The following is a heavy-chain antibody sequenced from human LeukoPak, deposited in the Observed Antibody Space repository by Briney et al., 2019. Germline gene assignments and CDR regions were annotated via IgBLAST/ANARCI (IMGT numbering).Heavy chain of an antibody. V-gene: IGHV4-61*09. CDR1: GGSVSTGSYY. CDR3: ARDLASCAGDCYSDGFDY. D-gene: IGHD2-21*02. J-gene: IGHJ4*02. Sequence: SETLSLTCTVSGGSVSTGSYYWSWIRQPAGRGLEWIGHIHTSGTMNYNASLKSRVRISVETSKNQFSLRLSSVTAADTAVYYCARDLASCAGDCYSDGFDYWGQGTLVTVSS. CDR2: IHTSGTM.